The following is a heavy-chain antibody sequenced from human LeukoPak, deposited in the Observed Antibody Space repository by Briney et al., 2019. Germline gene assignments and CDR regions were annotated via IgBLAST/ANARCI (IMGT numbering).Heavy chain of an antibody. CDR1: GYTFTSYA. CDR2: INAGNGNT. J-gene: IGHJ5*02. V-gene: IGHV1-3*01. CDR3: AREVPYYYDSSGYYYQWFDP. D-gene: IGHD3-22*01. Sequence: GASVKVSCKASGYTFTSYAMHWVRQAPGQRLEWMGWINAGNGNTKYSQKFQGRVTITRDTSASTAYMELSSLRSEGTAVYYCAREVPYYYDSSGYYYQWFDPWGQGTLVTVSS.